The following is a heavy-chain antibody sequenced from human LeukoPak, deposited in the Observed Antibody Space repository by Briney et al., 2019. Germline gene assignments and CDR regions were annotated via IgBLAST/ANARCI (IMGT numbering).Heavy chain of an antibody. CDR1: GGPISSSSYY. Sequence: SETLSLTCTVSGGPISSSSYYWGWIRQPPGKGLEWIGSIYYSGNTYYNASLKSRVTISGDTSKNQFSLILSSVTAADTAVYYCATPGLARAYWGQGTLVTVSS. V-gene: IGHV4-39*01. J-gene: IGHJ4*02. CDR3: ATPGLARAY. CDR2: IYYSGNT.